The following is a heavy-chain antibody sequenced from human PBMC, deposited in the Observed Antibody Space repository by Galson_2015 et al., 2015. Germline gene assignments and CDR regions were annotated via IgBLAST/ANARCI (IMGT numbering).Heavy chain of an antibody. Sequence: SLRLSCAVSGFTFSSYAMGWVRQAPGTGLEGVSSIGDSGANTKYADSVKGRFTISRDNSKNTLYLQMNSLRGDDTAVYYCAKGGPYCSGGNCRGVFDSWGQGTLVTVSS. CDR3: AKGGPYCSGGNCRGVFDS. CDR1: GFTFSSYA. D-gene: IGHD2-15*01. CDR2: IGDSGANT. J-gene: IGHJ4*02. V-gene: IGHV3-23*01.